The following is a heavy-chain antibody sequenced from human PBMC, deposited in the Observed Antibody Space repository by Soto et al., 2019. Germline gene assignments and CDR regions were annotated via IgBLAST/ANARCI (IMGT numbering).Heavy chain of an antibody. J-gene: IGHJ6*02. V-gene: IGHV3-30*18. CDR2: ISYDGSNK. CDR3: AKDLTMVRGVTKDYYYGMDV. CDR1: GFTFSSYG. D-gene: IGHD3-10*01. Sequence: GGSLRLSCAASGFTFSSYGMHWVRQAPGKGLEWVAVISYDGSNKYYADSVQGRFTISRDNSKNTLYLQMNSLRAEDTAVYSCAKDLTMVRGVTKDYYYGMDVWGQGTTVTVSS.